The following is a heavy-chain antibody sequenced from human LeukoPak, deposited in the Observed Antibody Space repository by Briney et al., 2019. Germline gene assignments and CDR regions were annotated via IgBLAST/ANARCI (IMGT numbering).Heavy chain of an antibody. CDR1: GFSFTTYW. CDR2: INQDESSQ. J-gene: IGHJ6*04. V-gene: IGHV3-7*01. D-gene: IGHD3-10*02. Sequence: GGSLRLSCAASGFSFTTYWMGWVHQAPGKGLEWVANINQDESSQYYVDAVRGRFTISRDNAKNSLNLQMNSLRGEDTAVYYCAELGITMIGGVWGKGTTVTISS. CDR3: AELGITMIGGV.